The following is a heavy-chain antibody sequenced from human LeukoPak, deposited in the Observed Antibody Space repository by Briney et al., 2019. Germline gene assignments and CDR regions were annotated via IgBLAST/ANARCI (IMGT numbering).Heavy chain of an antibody. J-gene: IGHJ4*02. CDR1: GFTFSDYY. Sequence: GGSLRLSCAASGFTFSDYYMSWVRQAPGKGLEWVSYISSSSRYTNYADSVKGRFTFSRDNAKNSLYLQMNSMRAEDTAVYYCARSDTAMAPLGYWGQGTLVTVSS. CDR2: ISSSSRYT. D-gene: IGHD5-18*01. V-gene: IGHV3-11*03. CDR3: ARSDTAMAPLGY.